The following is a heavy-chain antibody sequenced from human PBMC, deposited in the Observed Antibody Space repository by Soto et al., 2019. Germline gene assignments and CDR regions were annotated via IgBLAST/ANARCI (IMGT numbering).Heavy chain of an antibody. CDR3: AREGGVGATTGNWFDP. CDR2: IYHSGST. D-gene: IGHD1-26*01. CDR1: GDSISSGYY. Sequence: LSLTCAVSGDSISSGYYWSWIRQPPGKGLEWIGYIYHSGSTYYNPSLKSRVTISVDRSKNQFSLKLSSVTAADTAVYYCAREGGVGATTGNWFDPWGQGTLVTVSS. J-gene: IGHJ5*02. V-gene: IGHV4-30-2*01.